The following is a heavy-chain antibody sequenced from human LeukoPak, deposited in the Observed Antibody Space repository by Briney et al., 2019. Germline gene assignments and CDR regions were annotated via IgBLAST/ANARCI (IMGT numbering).Heavy chain of an antibody. CDR1: GGTFSSYA. D-gene: IGHD3-22*01. Sequence: SVKVSCKASGGTFSSYAISWVRQAPGQGLEWMGRIIPIFGTANYAQKFQGRVTITTDESTSTAYMELSSLRSEDTAVYYCARADSSGSLDDAFDIWGQGTMVTVSS. CDR3: ARADSSGSLDDAFDI. V-gene: IGHV1-69*05. CDR2: IIPIFGTA. J-gene: IGHJ3*02.